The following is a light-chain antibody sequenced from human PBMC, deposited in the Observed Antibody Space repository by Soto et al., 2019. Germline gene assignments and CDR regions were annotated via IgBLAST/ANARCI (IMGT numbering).Light chain of an antibody. V-gene: IGKV1-5*01. CDR2: DAS. J-gene: IGKJ1*01. CDR3: QHYKMYSPWT. CDR1: QGISRW. Sequence: DIQMTQSPSSVSAFVGDRVTITCRASQGISRWLAWYQQKPGRAPKLLIYDASTLESGVPSRFSGSGSGTEFTLTISSLQPDDFATYYCQHYKMYSPWTFGQGTKVDIK.